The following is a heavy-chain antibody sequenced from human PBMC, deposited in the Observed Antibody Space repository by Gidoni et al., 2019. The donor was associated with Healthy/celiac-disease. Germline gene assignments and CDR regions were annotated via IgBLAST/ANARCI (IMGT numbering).Heavy chain of an antibody. V-gene: IGHV4-61*02. J-gene: IGHJ3*02. CDR2: IYTSGST. D-gene: IGHD3-3*01. Sequence: QVQLQESGPGLVKPSQTLSLTCPVSGGSISRGSYYWSWIRQPAGKGLEWIGRIYTSGSTNNNPSLKSRVTISVDTSKNQFSLKLSSVTAADTAVYYCAAYYDFWSGYLDAFDIWGQGTMVTVSS. CDR1: GGSISRGSYY. CDR3: AAYYDFWSGYLDAFDI.